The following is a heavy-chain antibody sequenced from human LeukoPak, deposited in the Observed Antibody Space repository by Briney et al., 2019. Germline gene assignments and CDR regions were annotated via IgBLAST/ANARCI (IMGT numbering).Heavy chain of an antibody. J-gene: IGHJ1*01. CDR1: GFTFSSYW. CDR3: ATYSTRNAREFQS. V-gene: IGHV3-7*01. D-gene: IGHD4-11*01. Sequence: GGSLRLSCAASGFTFSSYWMSWVRQAPGKGLEWVANIKQDGSEKFYVDSVMGRFTISRDNAKMSLYLQMNSLRVEDTAVYYCATYSTRNAREFQSWGQGTLVTVSS. CDR2: IKQDGSEK.